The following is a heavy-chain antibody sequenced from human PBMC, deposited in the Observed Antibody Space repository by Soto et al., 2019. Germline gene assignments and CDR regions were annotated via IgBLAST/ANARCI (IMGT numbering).Heavy chain of an antibody. J-gene: IGHJ4*02. CDR2: IIPIFGTA. V-gene: IGHV1-69*13. CDR1: GVTFSSYA. Sequence: SVKVSFKASGVTFSSYAISWVRQAPGKGLEWMGGIIPIFGTANYAQKFQGRVPITADESTSTAYMELSRLRSEDTAVYYYATDYSGYDYFAGIAVAGTYDYWGQGTLVTVSS. D-gene: IGHD6-19*01. CDR3: ATDYSGYDYFAGIAVAGTYDY.